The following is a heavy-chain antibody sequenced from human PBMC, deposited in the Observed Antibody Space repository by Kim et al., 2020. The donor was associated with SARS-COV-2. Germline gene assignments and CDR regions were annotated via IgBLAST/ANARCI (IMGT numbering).Heavy chain of an antibody. CDR3: VRENHWAFDI. Sequence: GGSLRLSCATSGFTLSIYSMNWVRQSPGKGLEWVSHISGSGTITKHADSVRGRFTISRDNAKNSLFLQMNGLRAEDTAVYCCVRENHWAFDIWGQGTMVTVSS. J-gene: IGHJ3*02. CDR1: GFTLSIYS. V-gene: IGHV3-48*04. CDR2: ISGSGTIT.